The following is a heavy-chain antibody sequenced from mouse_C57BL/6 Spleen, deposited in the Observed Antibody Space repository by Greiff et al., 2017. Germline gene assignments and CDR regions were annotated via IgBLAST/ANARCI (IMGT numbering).Heavy chain of an antibody. D-gene: IGHD1-1*01. V-gene: IGHV1-52*01. CDR2: IDPSDSET. Sequence: QVQLKQPGAELVRPGSSVKLSCKASGYTFTSYWMHWVKQRPIQGLEWIGNIDPSDSETHYNQKFKDKATLTVDKSSSTAYMQLSSLTSEDSAVYYCARPHYYGSPYAMDYWGQGTSVTVSS. CDR3: ARPHYYGSPYAMDY. J-gene: IGHJ4*01. CDR1: GYTFTSYW.